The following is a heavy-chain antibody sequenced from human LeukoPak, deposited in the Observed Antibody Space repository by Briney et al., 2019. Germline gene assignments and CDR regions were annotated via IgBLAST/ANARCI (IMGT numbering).Heavy chain of an antibody. CDR1: GFTFSSYA. CDR2: IKQDGSEK. CDR3: AKDTRRKRITMIVVAHPLDY. Sequence: GGSLRLSCAASGFTFSSYAMSWVRQAPGKGLEWVANIKQDGSEKYYVDSVKGRFTIYRANAKNSLYLQMNSLRVEDAAVYYCAKDTRRKRITMIVVAHPLDYWGQGTLVTVSS. J-gene: IGHJ4*02. V-gene: IGHV3-7*03. D-gene: IGHD3-22*01.